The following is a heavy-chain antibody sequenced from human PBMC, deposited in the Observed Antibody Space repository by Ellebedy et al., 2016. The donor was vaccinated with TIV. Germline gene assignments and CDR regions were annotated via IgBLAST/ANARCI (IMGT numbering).Heavy chain of an antibody. Sequence: GGSLRLXXKGSGYSFTSYWIDWVRQMPGKGLEWMGIIYPGDSDTRYSPSFQGQVTISADKSISTAYLQWSSLKASDTAMYYCARGSLYSSGWYDYWGQGTLVTVSS. J-gene: IGHJ4*02. V-gene: IGHV5-51*01. CDR1: GYSFTSYW. CDR3: ARGSLYSSGWYDY. D-gene: IGHD6-19*01. CDR2: IYPGDSDT.